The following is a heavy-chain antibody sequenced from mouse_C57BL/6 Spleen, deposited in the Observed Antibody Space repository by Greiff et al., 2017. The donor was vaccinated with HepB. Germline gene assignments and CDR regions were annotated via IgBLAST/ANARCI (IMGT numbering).Heavy chain of an antibody. D-gene: IGHD2-5*01. Sequence: VQLQQPGAELVKPGASVKLSCKASGYTFTSYWMHWVKQRPGQGLEWIGMIHPNSGSTNYNEKFKSKATLTVDKSSSTAYMQLSSLTSEDSAVYYCARWYSNYFYAMDYWGQGTSVTVSS. CDR2: IHPNSGST. V-gene: IGHV1-64*01. CDR3: ARWYSNYFYAMDY. CDR1: GYTFTSYW. J-gene: IGHJ4*01.